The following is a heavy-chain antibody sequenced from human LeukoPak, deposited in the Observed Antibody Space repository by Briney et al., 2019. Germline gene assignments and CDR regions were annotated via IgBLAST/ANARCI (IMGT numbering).Heavy chain of an antibody. D-gene: IGHD1-26*01. CDR3: XXGWGYGGASDY. V-gene: IGHV1-18*01. CDR2: ISAYNGNT. Sequence: ASVKVSCKASGYTFTSYGISWVRQAPGQGLEWMGWISAYNGNTNYAQKFQGRVTITADESTSTAYMELSSLRSEDTAVYYCXXGWGYGGASDYWGQGTLVTVSS. J-gene: IGHJ4*02. CDR1: GYTFTSYG.